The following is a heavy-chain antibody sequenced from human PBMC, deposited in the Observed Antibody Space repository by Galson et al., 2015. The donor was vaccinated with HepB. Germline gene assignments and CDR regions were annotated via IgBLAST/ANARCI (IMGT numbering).Heavy chain of an antibody. V-gene: IGHV3-21*01. CDR3: ARDALDTSGYRGHYYGMDV. D-gene: IGHD3-22*01. CDR1: GFTFSDYS. Sequence: SLRLSCAASGFTFSDYSMNWVRQAPGKGLEWVSSISSSSTYIFYADSVKGRFTISRDNAKNSLYVEMNSLRAEDTAVYYCARDALDTSGYRGHYYGMDVWGQGTTVTVPS. CDR2: ISSSSTYI. J-gene: IGHJ6*02.